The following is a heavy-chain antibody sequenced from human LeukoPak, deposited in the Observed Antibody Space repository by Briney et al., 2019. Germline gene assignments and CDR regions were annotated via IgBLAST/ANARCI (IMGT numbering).Heavy chain of an antibody. CDR1: GGSFSGYY. J-gene: IGHJ4*02. Sequence: SETLSLTCAVYGGSFSGYYWSWIRQPPGKGVEWIGEINHSGSTNYNPSLKSRATISVDTSKNQFSLKLSSVTAADTAVYYCARGRFGKGGYCSSTSCTYFDYWGQGTLVTVSS. CDR3: ARGRFGKGGYCSSTSCTYFDY. V-gene: IGHV4-34*01. D-gene: IGHD2-2*03. CDR2: INHSGST.